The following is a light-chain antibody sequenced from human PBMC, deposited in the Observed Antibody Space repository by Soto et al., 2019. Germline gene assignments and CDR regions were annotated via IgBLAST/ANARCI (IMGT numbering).Light chain of an antibody. CDR2: SIN. V-gene: IGLV1-47*01. Sequence: QSVLTQPPSASGTPGQRVTISCSGSSSNIGSDHVYWYQQLPGTAPKLVIYSINQRPSGVPDRFSGSKSGTSASLAISGLRSVDEADYYCAAWDGGLSGWVFGGGTKLTVL. J-gene: IGLJ3*02. CDR3: AAWDGGLSGWV. CDR1: SSNIGSDH.